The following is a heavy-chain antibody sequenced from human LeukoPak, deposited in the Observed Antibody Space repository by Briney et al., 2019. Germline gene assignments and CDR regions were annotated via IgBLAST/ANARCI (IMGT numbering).Heavy chain of an antibody. CDR2: IYHSGST. V-gene: IGHV4-38-2*02. Sequence: SETLSLTCTVSGYSISSGYYWGWIRQPPGKGLEWIGSIYHSGSTYCNPSLKTRVTISVDTSKNQFSLKLSSVTAADTAVYYCAREAKNYDFWSGYSGGWFDPWGQGTLVTVSS. D-gene: IGHD3-3*01. CDR3: AREAKNYDFWSGYSGGWFDP. CDR1: GYSISSGYY. J-gene: IGHJ5*02.